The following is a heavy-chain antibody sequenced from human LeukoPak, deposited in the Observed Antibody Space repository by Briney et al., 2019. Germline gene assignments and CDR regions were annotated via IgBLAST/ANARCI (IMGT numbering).Heavy chain of an antibody. J-gene: IGHJ3*02. D-gene: IGHD6-19*01. CDR1: GYSFSSYW. CDR2: IYPGDSDT. V-gene: IGHV5-51*01. Sequence: GESLKISCKGTGYSFSSYWIGWERQMPGKGLEWMGIIYPGDSDTRNNPPFQGQVTISADKSMSTAYLQWTSLQASDTAVYYWARLGGGSSARDRQGGGFDIWGQGTLVTVSS. CDR3: ARLGGGSSARDRQGGGFDI.